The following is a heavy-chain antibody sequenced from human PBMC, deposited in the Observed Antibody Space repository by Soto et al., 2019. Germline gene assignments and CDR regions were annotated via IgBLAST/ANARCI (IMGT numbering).Heavy chain of an antibody. CDR1: GGTLSSYT. D-gene: IGHD2-21*02. V-gene: IGHV1-69*02. J-gene: IGHJ6*03. Sequence: QVQLVQSGAEVQKPGSSLRVSCEASGGTLSSYTFNWVRQAPGQGLEWMGRIIPVLNITIYAQNFKGRVTITADKSTSTVYMELSSLRSDDSAIYYCARGVWVTDGGMNYYYYYMDVWGKGSTVTVSS. CDR2: IIPVLNIT. CDR3: ARGVWVTDGGMNYYYYYMDV.